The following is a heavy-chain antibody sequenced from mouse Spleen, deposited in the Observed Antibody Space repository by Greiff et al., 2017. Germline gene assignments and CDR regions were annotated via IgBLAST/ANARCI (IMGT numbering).Heavy chain of an antibody. D-gene: IGHD1-1*01. CDR2: ISGGGGNT. CDR1: GFTFSSYT. CDR3: ARHEEYYGSPAWFAY. V-gene: IGHV5-9*01. Sequence: EVHLVESGGGLVKPGGSLKLSCAASGFTFSSYTMSWVRQTPEKRLEWVATISGGGGNTYYPDSVKGRFTISRDNAKNTLYLQMSSLRSEDTALYYCARHEEYYGSPAWFAYWGQGTLVTVSA. J-gene: IGHJ3*01.